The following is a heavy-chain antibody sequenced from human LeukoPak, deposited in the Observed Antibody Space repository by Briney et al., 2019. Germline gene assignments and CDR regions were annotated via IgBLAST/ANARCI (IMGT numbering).Heavy chain of an antibody. Sequence: SETLSLTCTVSGGSISSYYWSWIRQPPGKGLEWIGYINYSGSTNYNPSLKSRLTISIDTSKNQFSLKLSSVTAADTAVYYCARLKCSSTSCFYYYYMDVWGKGTTVTISS. V-gene: IGHV4-59*01. J-gene: IGHJ6*03. D-gene: IGHD2-2*01. CDR1: GGSISSYY. CDR3: ARLKCSSTSCFYYYYMDV. CDR2: INYSGST.